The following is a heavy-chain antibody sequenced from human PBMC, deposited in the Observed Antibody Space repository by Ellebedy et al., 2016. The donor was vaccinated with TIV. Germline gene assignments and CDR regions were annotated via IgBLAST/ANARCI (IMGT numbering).Heavy chain of an antibody. CDR2: IYYSGST. CDR1: GGSISSYY. D-gene: IGHD1-14*01. Sequence: SETLSLTXTVSGGSISSYYWSWIRQPPGKGLEWIGYIYYSGSTNYNPSLKSRVTISVDTSKNQFSLKLSSVTAADTAVYYCARGGVAAPEPQSYWGQGTLVTVSS. CDR3: ARGGVAAPEPQSY. J-gene: IGHJ4*02. V-gene: IGHV4-59*01.